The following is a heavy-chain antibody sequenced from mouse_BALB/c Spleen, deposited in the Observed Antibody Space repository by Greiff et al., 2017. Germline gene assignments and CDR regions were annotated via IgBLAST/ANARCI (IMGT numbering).Heavy chain of an antibody. J-gene: IGHJ2*01. V-gene: IGHV5-9-3*01. CDR2: ISSGGSYT. Sequence: DVQLVESGGGLVKPGGSLKLSCAASGFTFSSYAMSWVRQTPEKRLEWVATISSGGSYTYYPDSVKGRFTISRDNAKNTLYLQMSSLRSEDTAMYYCARHHYYGSSYGNYFDYWGQGTTLTVSS. CDR3: ARHHYYGSSYGNYFDY. CDR1: GFTFSSYA. D-gene: IGHD1-1*01.